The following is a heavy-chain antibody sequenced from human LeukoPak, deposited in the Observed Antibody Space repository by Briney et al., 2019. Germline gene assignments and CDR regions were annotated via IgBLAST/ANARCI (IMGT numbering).Heavy chain of an antibody. CDR2: IYYSGST. Sequence: SQTLSLTCTVSGGSISSGGYYWSWIRQHPGKGLEWIGYIYYSGSTYYNPSLKSRVTISVDTSKNQFSLKLSSVTAADTAVYYCARSHDLYSASHYYYMDVWGKGTTATVSS. V-gene: IGHV4-31*03. J-gene: IGHJ6*03. CDR1: GGSISSGGYY. D-gene: IGHD3-16*01. CDR3: ARSHDLYSASHYYYMDV.